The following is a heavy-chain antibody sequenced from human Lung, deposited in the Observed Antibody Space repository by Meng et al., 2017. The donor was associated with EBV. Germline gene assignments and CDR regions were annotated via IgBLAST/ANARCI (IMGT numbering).Heavy chain of an antibody. D-gene: IGHD3-10*01. J-gene: IGHJ4*02. CDR1: GYTFASYG. CDR3: ARGTPGRSYSDY. Sequence: QVPLLQAGAEVKKPGASVRVSCESSGYTFASYGISWLRQAPGQGLEWMGWFVNNVDTYSAQKFQGRVTMTTDTHTSTAFMELRSLRSDDTAVYYCARGTPGRSYSDYWGQGTLVTVSS. CDR2: FVNNVDT. V-gene: IGHV1-18*01.